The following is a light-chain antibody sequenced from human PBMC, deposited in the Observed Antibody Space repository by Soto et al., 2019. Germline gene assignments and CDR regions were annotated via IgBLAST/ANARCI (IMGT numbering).Light chain of an antibody. J-gene: IGLJ3*02. Sequence: QSALTQPASVSGSPGQSLTISCTGTGRDVGGYNFVSWYQQHPGKAPKLIIYEVNPRLSGVSNRFSGSKSANTASLSISGLQAEDEADYYCSSYTSIVGLYWVFGGGTKVTVL. CDR3: SSYTSIVGLYWV. CDR1: GRDVGGYNF. CDR2: EVN. V-gene: IGLV2-14*01.